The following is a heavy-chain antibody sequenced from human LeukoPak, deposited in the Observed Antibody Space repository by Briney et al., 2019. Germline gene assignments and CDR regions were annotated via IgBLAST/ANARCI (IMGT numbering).Heavy chain of an antibody. CDR2: MYNSGST. D-gene: IGHD4-17*01. V-gene: IGHV4-59*01. Sequence: SETLSLTCTVSGGSISGSYWSWIRQPPGKGLEWIAYMYNSGSTNYNPSLKSRVTISVDTSKNQFSLKLSSLTAADTAIYYCARGIESYGDYGYWGQGILVTVSS. CDR3: ARGIESYGDYGY. CDR1: GGSISGSY. J-gene: IGHJ4*02.